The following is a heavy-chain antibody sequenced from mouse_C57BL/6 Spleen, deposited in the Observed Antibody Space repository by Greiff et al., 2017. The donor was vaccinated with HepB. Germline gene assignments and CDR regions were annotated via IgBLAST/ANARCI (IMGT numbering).Heavy chain of an antibody. J-gene: IGHJ4*01. D-gene: IGHD2-4*01. V-gene: IGHV2-2*01. CDR2: IWSGGST. CDR3: AREREYYDYDLYYAMDY. CDR1: GFSLTSYG. Sequence: VHLVESGPGLVQPSQSLSITCTVSGFSLTSYGVHWVRQSPGKGLEWLGVIWSGGSTDYNAAFISRLSISKDNSKSQVFFKMNSLQADDTAIYYCAREREYYDYDLYYAMDYWGQGTSVTVSS.